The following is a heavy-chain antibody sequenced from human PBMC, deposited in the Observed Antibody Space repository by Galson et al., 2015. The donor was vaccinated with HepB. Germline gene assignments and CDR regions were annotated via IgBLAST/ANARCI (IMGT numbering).Heavy chain of an antibody. D-gene: IGHD6-13*01. CDR3: ASEYSTSWNYHFDY. CDR1: GLTLSSFG. Sequence: SLRLSCAASGLTLSSFGMHWVRQVPGKGLEWVAVIWYDGTNKYYADSVKGRFTISRDNSKNTLYLQMNSLRAEDTAVYYCASEYSTSWNYHFDYWGQGTLVTVSS. J-gene: IGHJ4*02. V-gene: IGHV3-33*08. CDR2: IWYDGTNK.